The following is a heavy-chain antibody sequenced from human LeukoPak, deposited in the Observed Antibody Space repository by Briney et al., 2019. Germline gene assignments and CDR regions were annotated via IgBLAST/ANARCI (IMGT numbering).Heavy chain of an antibody. V-gene: IGHV3-66*02. J-gene: IGHJ3*02. Sequence: GGSLRLSCAASGFTVSSNYMSWVRQAPGKGLEWVSAICSGGSTYYADSVKGRFTISRDNSKNTLYLQMNSLRAEDTAVYYCAREKRDGDSLFDAFDIWGQGTMVTVSS. D-gene: IGHD3-9*01. CDR1: GFTVSSNY. CDR3: AREKRDGDSLFDAFDI. CDR2: ICSGGST.